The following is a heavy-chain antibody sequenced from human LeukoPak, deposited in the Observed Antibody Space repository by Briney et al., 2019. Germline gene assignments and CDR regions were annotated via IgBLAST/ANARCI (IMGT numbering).Heavy chain of an antibody. D-gene: IGHD4-17*01. CDR2: INHSGST. Sequence: NSSETLSLTCTVSGASISSSSGYYWSWIRQPPGKGLEWIGEINHSGSTNYNPSLKSRVTISVDTSKNQFSLKLSSVTAADTAVYYCASSCDTTTSNWFDPWGQGTLVTVSS. CDR1: GASISSSSGYY. V-gene: IGHV4-34*01. J-gene: IGHJ5*02. CDR3: ASSCDTTTSNWFDP.